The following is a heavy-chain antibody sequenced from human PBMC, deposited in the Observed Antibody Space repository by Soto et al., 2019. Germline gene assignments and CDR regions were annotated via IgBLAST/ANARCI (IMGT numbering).Heavy chain of an antibody. D-gene: IGHD3-10*01. V-gene: IGHV3-15*07. CDR3: TTYLWFGELSDFDY. CDR2: IKSKTDGGTT. Sequence: EVQLVESGGGLVKPGGSLRLSCAASGFTFSNAWMNWVRQAPGKGLEWVGRIKSKTDGGTTDYAAPVKGRFTISRDASKNTLYLQMNSLKTEATSVDYCTTYLWFGELSDFDYWVQGTLVTVS. J-gene: IGHJ4*02. CDR1: GFTFSNAW.